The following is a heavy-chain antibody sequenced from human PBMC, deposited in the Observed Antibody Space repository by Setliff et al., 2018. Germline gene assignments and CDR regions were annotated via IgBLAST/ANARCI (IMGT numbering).Heavy chain of an antibody. Sequence: GGSLRLSCAASRFTFSSYSMSWVRQAPGKGLEWVSAITGNGGSTYYADSVKGRFTISRDNSKNSLYLEMYSLRAEDTAVYYCARELTIVVPPALALDVWGKGTTVTSPQ. CDR2: ITGNGGST. V-gene: IGHV3-23*01. J-gene: IGHJ6*04. CDR1: RFTFSSYS. CDR3: ARELTIVVPPALALDV. D-gene: IGHD2-2*01.